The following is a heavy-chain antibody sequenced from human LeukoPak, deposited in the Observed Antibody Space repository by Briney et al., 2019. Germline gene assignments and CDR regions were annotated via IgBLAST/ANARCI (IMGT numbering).Heavy chain of an antibody. V-gene: IGHV3-30*03. CDR2: ISYDGSNK. Sequence: GGSLRLSCAASGFTFSSYGMHWVRQAPGKGLEWVAVISYDGSNKYYADSVKGRFTISRDNSKNTLYLQMNSLRAEDTAVYYCCWYFDAFDIWGQGTMVTVSS. CDR1: GFTFSSYG. CDR3: CWYFDAFDI. J-gene: IGHJ3*02. D-gene: IGHD6-13*01.